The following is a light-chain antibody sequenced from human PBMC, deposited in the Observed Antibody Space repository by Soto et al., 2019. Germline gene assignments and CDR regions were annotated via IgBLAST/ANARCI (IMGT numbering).Light chain of an antibody. Sequence: QSALTQPASVSGSTGQSITISCTGTSSDVGGYMYVSWYQQHPGKAPKLMIYDVTNRPSGVSNRFSGLKSGNTAFLTISGLQAEDEADYYCSSYTSSNTLVFGGGTKLNVL. CDR2: DVT. V-gene: IGLV2-14*01. CDR1: SSDVGGYMY. CDR3: SSYTSSNTLV. J-gene: IGLJ2*01.